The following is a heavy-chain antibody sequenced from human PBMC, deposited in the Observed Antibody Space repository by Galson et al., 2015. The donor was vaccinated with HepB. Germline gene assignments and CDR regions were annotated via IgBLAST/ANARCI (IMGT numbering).Heavy chain of an antibody. D-gene: IGHD3-10*01. J-gene: IGHJ4*02. Sequence: SLRLSCAASGFTFSDYYMSWIRQAPGKGLEWVSYISSSSSYTNYADSVKGRFTISRDNAKNSLYLQMNSLRAEDTAVYYCAREASRDYGSGSYPYFDYWGQGTLVTVSS. CDR2: ISSSSSYT. CDR1: GFTFSDYY. CDR3: AREASRDYGSGSYPYFDY. V-gene: IGHV3-11*06.